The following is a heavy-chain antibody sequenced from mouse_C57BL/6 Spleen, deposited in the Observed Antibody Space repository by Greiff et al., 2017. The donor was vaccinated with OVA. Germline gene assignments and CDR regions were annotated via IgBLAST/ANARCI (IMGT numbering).Heavy chain of an antibody. J-gene: IGHJ1*03. Sequence: VQLKESGPELVKPGASVKISCKASGYSFTDYNMNWVKQSNGKSLEWIGVINPNYGTTSYNQKFKGKATLTVDQSSSTAYMQLNSLTSEDSAVYYCARENYGSSYYWYFDVWGTGTTVTVYS. CDR2: INPNYGTT. CDR1: GYSFTDYN. D-gene: IGHD1-1*01. CDR3: ARENYGSSYYWYFDV. V-gene: IGHV1-39*01.